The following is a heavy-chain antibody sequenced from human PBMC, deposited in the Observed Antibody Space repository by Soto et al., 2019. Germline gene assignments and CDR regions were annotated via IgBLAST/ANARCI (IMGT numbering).Heavy chain of an antibody. CDR2: ISPDGSEE. J-gene: IGHJ5*02. V-gene: IGHV3-7*04. D-gene: IGHD2-8*01. CDR1: GFTFSGYW. Sequence: EVQLVESGGGLVQPGGSLRLSCAASGFTFSGYWMTWVRQAPGKGLEGVANISPDGSEEYYVDSVKGRFTISRDNAKNSVYLQMNSLRGEDTALYYCTGDLNHDNGPWGQGTQVTVS. CDR3: TGDLNHDNGP.